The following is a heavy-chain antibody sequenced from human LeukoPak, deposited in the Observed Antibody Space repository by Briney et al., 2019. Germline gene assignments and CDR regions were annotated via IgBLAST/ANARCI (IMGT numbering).Heavy chain of an antibody. J-gene: IGHJ4*02. D-gene: IGHD6-19*01. CDR1: GGSISSSSYY. V-gene: IGHV4-39*01. CDR2: IYYSGST. CDR3: ASPSSETVAPFYFDY. Sequence: ASETLSLTCTVSGGSISSSSYYWGWIRQPPGKGLEWIGSIYYSGSTYYNPSLKSRVTISVDTSKNQFSLKLSSVTAADTAVYYCASPSSETVAPFYFDYWGQGTLVTVSS.